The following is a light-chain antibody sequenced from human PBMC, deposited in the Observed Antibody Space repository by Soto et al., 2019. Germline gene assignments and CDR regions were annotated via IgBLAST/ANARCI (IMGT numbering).Light chain of an antibody. Sequence: DIQITQSPPTLSASVGARVTITCQASQPISSGLAWCHQKSVKAPSVVIYDASKLEWGVSSRFICSGSGTEFTLTFSSLQPEDFGIDYCQQYENYWTVAPGTKV. CDR2: DAS. V-gene: IGKV1-5*01. CDR1: QPISSG. CDR3: QQYENYWT. J-gene: IGKJ1*01.